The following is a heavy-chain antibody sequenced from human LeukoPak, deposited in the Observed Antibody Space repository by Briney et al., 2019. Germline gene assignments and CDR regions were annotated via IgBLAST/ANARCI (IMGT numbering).Heavy chain of an antibody. CDR3: TRVRRTVVKGGFDY. D-gene: IGHD4-23*01. V-gene: IGHV4-38-2*02. CDR2: IYHSGST. Sequence: SETLSLTCTVSGYSISSGYYWGWIRQPPGKGLEWIGSIYHSGSTYYNPSLKSRVTISVDTSRNQFSLKLSSVTAADTAVYYCTRVRRTVVKGGFDYWGQGTLVTVSS. J-gene: IGHJ4*02. CDR1: GYSISSGYY.